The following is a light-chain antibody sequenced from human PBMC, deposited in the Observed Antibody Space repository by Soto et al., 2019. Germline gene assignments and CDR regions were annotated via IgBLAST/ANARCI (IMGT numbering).Light chain of an antibody. J-gene: IGKJ4*01. CDR1: QSVSSY. Sequence: EIVLTQSPATLSLSPGERATLSCRASQSVSSYLAWYQHKPGQAPRLLIYDASNRATGVPARFSGSGSGTDFTLSISSLEPEDSALYYCQQRSNWPLTFGGGTKVEIK. CDR2: DAS. CDR3: QQRSNWPLT. V-gene: IGKV3-11*01.